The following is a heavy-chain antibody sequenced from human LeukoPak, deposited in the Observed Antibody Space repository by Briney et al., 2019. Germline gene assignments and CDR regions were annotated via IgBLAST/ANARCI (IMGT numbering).Heavy chain of an antibody. D-gene: IGHD2-15*01. CDR1: GGSISSYY. V-gene: IGHV4-59*08. CDR2: IYYSGST. CDR3: ARQIWRPYNWFDP. J-gene: IGHJ5*02. Sequence: SETLSLTCTVSGGSISSYYWSWIRQPPGKGLERIGYIYYSGSTNYNPSLKSRVTISVDTSKNQFSLKLSSVTAADTAVYYCARQIWRPYNWFDPWGQGTLVTVSS.